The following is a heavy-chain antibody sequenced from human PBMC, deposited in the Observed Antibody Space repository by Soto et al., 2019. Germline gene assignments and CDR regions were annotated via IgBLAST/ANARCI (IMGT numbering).Heavy chain of an antibody. V-gene: IGHV4-34*01. CDR2: INHSGST. Sequence: SETLSLTCAVYGGSFSGYYWSWIRQPPGKGLEWIGEINHSGSTNYNPSLKSRVIISVDTSKNQFSLTLSSVTAADTAVYYCARRDYGGNRRWFDPWGQGTLVTVSS. D-gene: IGHD4-17*01. CDR3: ARRDYGGNRRWFDP. CDR1: GGSFSGYY. J-gene: IGHJ5*02.